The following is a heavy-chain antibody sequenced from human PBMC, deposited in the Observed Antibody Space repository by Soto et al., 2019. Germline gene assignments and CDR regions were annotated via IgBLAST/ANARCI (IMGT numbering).Heavy chain of an antibody. V-gene: IGHV3-15*01. J-gene: IGHJ4*02. CDR2: IKSKAAGGTI. Sequence: EVQLVESGGGLVQPGGSRRLSCAASGFIFTSAFMSWVRQTPGKGLEWVARIKSKAAGGTIDYAAPVKDRFTISRDDFQNTVSLQMDSLKAEDTGLYYCTTGDYWGQGILVTVSS. CDR3: TTGDY. CDR1: GFIFTSAF.